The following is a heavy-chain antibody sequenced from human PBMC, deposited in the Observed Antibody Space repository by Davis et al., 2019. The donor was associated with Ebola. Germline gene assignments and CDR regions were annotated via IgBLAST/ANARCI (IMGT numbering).Heavy chain of an antibody. CDR2: IYYSGST. Sequence: SETLSLTCTVSGGSISSYYWSWIRQPPGKGLEWIGYIYYSGSTNYNPSLKSRVTISVDTSKKQFSLKLSSVTAADTAVYYCARIVGATYFDYWGQGTLVTVSS. V-gene: IGHV4-59*12. D-gene: IGHD1-26*01. J-gene: IGHJ4*02. CDR3: ARIVGATYFDY. CDR1: GGSISSYY.